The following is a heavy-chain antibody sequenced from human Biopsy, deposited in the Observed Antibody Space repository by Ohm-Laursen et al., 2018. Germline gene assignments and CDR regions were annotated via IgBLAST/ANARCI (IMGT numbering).Heavy chain of an antibody. J-gene: IGHJ5*01. Sequence: QTLSLTCALSGDLVSSNAAAWNWIRQSPSRGLEWLGRTYYRTKWYNDYALFVKGRITISAETSKNQVSLQLASVTPEDTAVYYCARETPTGIPFSWLDSWGQGALVTVSS. CDR1: GDLVSSNAAA. CDR2: TYYRTKWYN. D-gene: IGHD1-1*01. V-gene: IGHV6-1*01. CDR3: ARETPTGIPFSWLDS.